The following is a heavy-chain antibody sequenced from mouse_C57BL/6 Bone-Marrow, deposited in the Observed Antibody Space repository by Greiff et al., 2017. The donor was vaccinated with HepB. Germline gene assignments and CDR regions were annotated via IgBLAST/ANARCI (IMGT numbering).Heavy chain of an antibody. D-gene: IGHD1-1*01. V-gene: IGHV2-2*01. CDR3: ARNYYGSSDY. CDR2: IWSGGST. CDR1: GFSLTSYC. Sequence: VQLQESGPGLVQPSQSLSITFTVSGFSLTSYCVHWVRQSPGKGLEWLGVIWSGGSTDYNAAFISRLSISKDNSKSQVFFKMNSLQADDTAIYYCARNYYGSSDYWGQGTTLTVSS. J-gene: IGHJ2*01.